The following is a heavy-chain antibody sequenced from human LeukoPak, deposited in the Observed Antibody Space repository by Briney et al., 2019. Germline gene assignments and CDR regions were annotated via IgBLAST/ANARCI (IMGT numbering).Heavy chain of an antibody. D-gene: IGHD3-10*01. V-gene: IGHV3-9*01. CDR3: AKATEWDGSGSYSLDY. J-gene: IGHJ4*02. Sequence: PGRSLRLSCAASGFTFDDYAMHWVRQAPGKGLEWVSGISWNSGSMDYADSVKGRFTISRDNSKNTLYLQMNSLRAEDTAVYYCAKATEWDGSGSYSLDYWGQGTLVTVSS. CDR2: ISWNSGSM. CDR1: GFTFDDYA.